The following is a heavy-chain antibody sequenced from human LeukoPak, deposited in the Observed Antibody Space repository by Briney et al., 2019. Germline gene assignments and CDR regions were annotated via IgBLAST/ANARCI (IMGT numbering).Heavy chain of an antibody. CDR3: ARERGEEYSSGWYKRNYFDN. Sequence: SETLSLTCAVYGGSFSGYYWSWIRQPPGKGLEWIGEINHSGSTNYNPSLKSRVTISVDTSKNQFSLKLSSVTAADTAVYYCARERGEEYSSGWYKRNYFDNWGQGTRVTVSS. D-gene: IGHD6-19*01. J-gene: IGHJ4*02. CDR2: INHSGST. V-gene: IGHV4-34*01. CDR1: GGSFSGYY.